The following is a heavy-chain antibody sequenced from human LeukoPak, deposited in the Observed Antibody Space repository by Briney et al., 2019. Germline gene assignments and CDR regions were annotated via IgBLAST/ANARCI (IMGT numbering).Heavy chain of an antibody. Sequence: AGGSLRLSCEASGFTFTKFWMSWVRQAPGKGLEWVASMNQDGSEIHYVDSVKGRFTISRDNAKNSLYLQMNSLRAEDTAVYYCARTDSSGYRGAFDIWGQGTMVTVSS. D-gene: IGHD3-22*01. J-gene: IGHJ3*02. CDR2: MNQDGSEI. V-gene: IGHV3-7*01. CDR3: ARTDSSGYRGAFDI. CDR1: GFTFTKFW.